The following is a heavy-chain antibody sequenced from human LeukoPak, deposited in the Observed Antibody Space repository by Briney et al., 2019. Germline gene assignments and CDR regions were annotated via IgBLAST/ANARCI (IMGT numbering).Heavy chain of an antibody. Sequence: PGGSLRLSCAASGFTVSGYSMNWVRQAPGKGLEWVASVSTTGYYIYYADSVKGRFSTSRDNAKNSLYLQMNSLRAEDTAVYYCARGGDCGTTSCYYFDFWGQGTRVTVSS. CDR1: GFTVSGYS. CDR2: VSTTGYYI. V-gene: IGHV3-21*01. J-gene: IGHJ4*02. D-gene: IGHD2-2*01. CDR3: ARGGDCGTTSCYYFDF.